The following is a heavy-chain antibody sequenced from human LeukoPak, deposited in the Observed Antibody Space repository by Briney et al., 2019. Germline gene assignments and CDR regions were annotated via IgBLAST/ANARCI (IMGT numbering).Heavy chain of an antibody. V-gene: IGHV3-7*04. CDR3: ARDRDYYNYFEY. Sequence: GGSLLLSCAASGFTLSRYWMSWVRQAPGKGLEWVANIKHDGSEKYYVDSVKGRFTISRDNAKNSLYLQMNSLRGEDTAVYYCARDRDYYNYFEYWGQGTLVTVSS. CDR1: GFTLSRYW. CDR2: IKHDGSEK. J-gene: IGHJ4*02. D-gene: IGHD3-10*01.